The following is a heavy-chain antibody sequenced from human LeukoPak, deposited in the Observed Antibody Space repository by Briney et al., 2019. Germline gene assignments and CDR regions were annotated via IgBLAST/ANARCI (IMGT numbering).Heavy chain of an antibody. J-gene: IGHJ6*04. D-gene: IGHD2/OR15-2a*01. Sequence: GASVNVSCKASEYTFVNHFIHWVRQAPGQGLEWMGTINPRDRSTSYAEKFKGRVTMTSDTSTSTVYMDLSNLRSEDTAVYYCARDRASFENRVSYYYGLDVWGKGTTVTVSS. V-gene: IGHV1-46*01. CDR3: ARDRASFENRVSYYYGLDV. CDR1: EYTFVNHF. CDR2: INPRDRST.